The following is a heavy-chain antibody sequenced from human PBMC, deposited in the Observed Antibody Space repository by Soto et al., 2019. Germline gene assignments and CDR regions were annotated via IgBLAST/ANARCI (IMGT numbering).Heavy chain of an antibody. Sequence: QVQLVQSGAEVKKPGASVKVSCKASGYTFTSYGISWVRQAPGQGLEWRGWISDYNGNTNYAQKLQGRVTMTTDTSTSTAHMELRSLRSDDTAVSYGAREIGYDYNYYGMDVWGQGTTVTVSS. J-gene: IGHJ6*02. V-gene: IGHV1-18*04. CDR2: ISDYNGNT. CDR1: GYTFTSYG. CDR3: AREIGYDYNYYGMDV. D-gene: IGHD3-3*01.